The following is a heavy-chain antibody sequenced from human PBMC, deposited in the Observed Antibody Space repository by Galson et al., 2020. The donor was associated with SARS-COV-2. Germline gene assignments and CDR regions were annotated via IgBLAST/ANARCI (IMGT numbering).Heavy chain of an antibody. V-gene: IGHV3-30*02. Sequence: QLGESLKISCAASGFTFSSYGMHWVRQAPGKGLEWVAFIQYDGSNKYYADSVKGRFTISRDNSKNTLYLQMNSLRAEDTAVYYCAKVGGGIGSSWYAYYFDYWGQGTLVTVSS. D-gene: IGHD6-13*01. CDR3: AKVGGGIGSSWYAYYFDY. CDR2: IQYDGSNK. J-gene: IGHJ4*02. CDR1: GFTFSSYG.